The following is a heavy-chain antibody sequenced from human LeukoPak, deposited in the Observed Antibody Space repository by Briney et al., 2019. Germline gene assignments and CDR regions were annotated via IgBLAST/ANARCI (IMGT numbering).Heavy chain of an antibody. J-gene: IGHJ4*02. Sequence: SGGSLRLSCAASGFTVSSNYMSWVRQAPGKGLEWVAVIYSGGSTDYADSVKGRFTISRGNSKNTLYLQMNSLRAEDTAVYYCARDWGSGSFYAEPYFDYWGQGTLVTVSS. V-gene: IGHV3-53*01. CDR1: GFTVSSNY. CDR3: ARDWGSGSFYAEPYFDY. D-gene: IGHD3-10*01. CDR2: IYSGGST.